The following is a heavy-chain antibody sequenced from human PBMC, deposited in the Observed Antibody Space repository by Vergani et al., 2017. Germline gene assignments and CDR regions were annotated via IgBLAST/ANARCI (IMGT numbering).Heavy chain of an antibody. CDR1: GYSFTNYW. V-gene: IGHV5-51*01. CDR3: ARLYGRDSSGSKYFDY. Sequence: EVQLVQSGAEVKKPGESLKISCQISGYSFTNYWIGWVRQMPGNGLEWMGIIHPADSYTRYSPSFQGQVTISVDKSISTAYLQRSSLRASDSAMYYCARLYGRDSSGSKYFDYWGQGTLVTVSS. CDR2: IHPADSYT. D-gene: IGHD3-22*01. J-gene: IGHJ4*02.